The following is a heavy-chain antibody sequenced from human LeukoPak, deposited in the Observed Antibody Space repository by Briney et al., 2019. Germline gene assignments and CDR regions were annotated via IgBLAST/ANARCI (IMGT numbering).Heavy chain of an antibody. CDR3: ARGEITMVRGVPSPFVY. CDR2: IYYSVSN. J-gene: IGHJ4*02. Sequence: RSQTLSLTCTVSGGSISSGGYYWSWIRQHPGKGLEWLGYIYYSVSNYYNPSLKSRVTISVDTSKNQFSLKRSSAPAAAAGVYYGARGEITMVRGVPSPFVYWGQGTLVTVSS. V-gene: IGHV4-31*03. CDR1: GGSISSGGYY. D-gene: IGHD3-10*01.